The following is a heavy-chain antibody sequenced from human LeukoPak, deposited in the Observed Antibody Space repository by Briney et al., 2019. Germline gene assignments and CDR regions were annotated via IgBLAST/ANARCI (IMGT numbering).Heavy chain of an antibody. Sequence: ASVKVSCKASGYTFTSYYVHWVRQAPGQGLEWMGIINPSGGSTSYAQKFQGRVTMTRDTSTSTVYMELSSLRSEDTAVYYCARDSSGYYYFDYWGQGTLVTVSS. CDR2: INPSGGST. V-gene: IGHV1-46*01. J-gene: IGHJ4*02. CDR3: ARDSSGYYYFDY. D-gene: IGHD3-22*01. CDR1: GYTFTSYY.